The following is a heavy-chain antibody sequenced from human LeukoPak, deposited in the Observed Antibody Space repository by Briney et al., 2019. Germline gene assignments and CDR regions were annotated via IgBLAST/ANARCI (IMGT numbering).Heavy chain of an antibody. Sequence: ASVKVSCKSSGYTFTSYGFTWVRQPPGQGLEWMGWISAYNGNTNYVQKLQGRVTMPTDTSTSTVYMELRSLRSDDTAVYYCARGGLTESVDYWGQGTLVTVSS. J-gene: IGHJ4*02. CDR2: ISAYNGNT. CDR1: GYTFTSYG. CDR3: ARGGLTESVDY. V-gene: IGHV1-18*01. D-gene: IGHD3-10*01.